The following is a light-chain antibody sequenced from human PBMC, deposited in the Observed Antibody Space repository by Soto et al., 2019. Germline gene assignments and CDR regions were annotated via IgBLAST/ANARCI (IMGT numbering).Light chain of an antibody. Sequence: EIVMTQSPATLSVSPGERATLSCRASQSISSNLAWYQQKPGQAPRLLIYCASTRATGIPARFSGSGSGTDFTLTISSLQSEDFAVYYCQQYNNWPPDTFGPGTKVDIK. CDR1: QSISSN. CDR3: QQYNNWPPDT. V-gene: IGKV3-15*01. CDR2: CAS. J-gene: IGKJ3*01.